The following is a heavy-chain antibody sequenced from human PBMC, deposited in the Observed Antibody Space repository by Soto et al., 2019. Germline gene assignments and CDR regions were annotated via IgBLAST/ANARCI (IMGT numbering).Heavy chain of an antibody. J-gene: IGHJ6*02. D-gene: IGHD2-2*01. Sequence: QVQLVESGGGVVQPGRSLRLSCAPSGFTFSSYGMHWVRQAPGKGLEWVAVIWYDGSNKYYADSVKGRFTISRDNSKKTLYLQMNSLSAEDMAVSYCTRDQGDIVIVPADMMPFYCGMDVCGPGTTITVSS. CDR1: GFTFSSYG. V-gene: IGHV3-33*01. CDR3: TRDQGDIVIVPADMMPFYCGMDV. CDR2: IWYDGSNK.